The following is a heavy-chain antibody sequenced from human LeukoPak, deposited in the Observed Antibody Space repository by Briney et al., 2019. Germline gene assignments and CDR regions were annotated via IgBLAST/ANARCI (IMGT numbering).Heavy chain of an antibody. CDR1: GFTFSNYA. Sequence: GGSLRLSCAASGFTFSNYAMTWVRQAPGKGLEWVSSIRGTGERTYYPDSVKGHFTISRDNSKNTLYLQMNSLRAEDTAVYCCATHSTLDPNYYYYMDVWGKGTTVTVSS. CDR2: IRGTGERT. D-gene: IGHD3/OR15-3a*01. V-gene: IGHV3-23*01. CDR3: ATHSTLDPNYYYYMDV. J-gene: IGHJ6*03.